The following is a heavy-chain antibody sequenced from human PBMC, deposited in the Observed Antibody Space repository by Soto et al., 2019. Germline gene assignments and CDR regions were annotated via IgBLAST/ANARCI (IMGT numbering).Heavy chain of an antibody. CDR1: GFTVSSNY. V-gene: IGHV3-53*01. Sequence: GGSLRLSCAASGFTVSSNYMSWVRQAPGKGLEWVSVIYIGGSTYYADSVKGRFTISRDNSKNTLYLQMNSLRGEDTAVYYCARGTSGSYFRYDYWGQGTLVTVSS. D-gene: IGHD1-26*01. J-gene: IGHJ4*02. CDR2: IYIGGST. CDR3: ARGTSGSYFRYDY.